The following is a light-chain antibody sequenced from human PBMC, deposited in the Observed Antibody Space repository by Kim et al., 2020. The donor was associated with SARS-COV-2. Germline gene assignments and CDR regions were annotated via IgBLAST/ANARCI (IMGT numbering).Light chain of an antibody. Sequence: VLTQPPSVSGAPGQRVTISCTGSSSNIGAGYDVHWYQQLPGTAPKLLIYGNSNRPSGVPDRFSGSKSGTSASLAITGLQAEDEADYYCQSYDSSLSGSVFGGGTQLTVL. J-gene: IGLJ2*01. V-gene: IGLV1-40*01. CDR3: QSYDSSLSGSV. CDR2: GNS. CDR1: SSNIGAGYD.